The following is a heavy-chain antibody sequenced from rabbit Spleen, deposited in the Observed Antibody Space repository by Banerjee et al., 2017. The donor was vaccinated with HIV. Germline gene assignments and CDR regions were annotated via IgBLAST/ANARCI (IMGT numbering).Heavy chain of an antibody. CDR3: ARDLITVIGWNFNL. V-gene: IGHV1S40*01. CDR1: GFSFSTSDY. D-gene: IGHD1-1*01. Sequence: QSLEESGGDLVKPGASLTLTCTASGFSFSTSDYMCWVRQAPGKGLEWIACINIVTGKSVYASWALGRFIMSRTSSTTVTLQMTSLTVADTATYFCARDLITVIGWNFNLGGPGTLVTVS. CDR2: INIVTGKS. J-gene: IGHJ4*01.